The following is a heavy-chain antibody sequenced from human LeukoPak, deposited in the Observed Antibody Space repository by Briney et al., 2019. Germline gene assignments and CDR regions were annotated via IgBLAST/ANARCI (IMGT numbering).Heavy chain of an antibody. J-gene: IGHJ4*02. D-gene: IGHD2-8*01. CDR1: GYTFTNFA. V-gene: IGHV1-3*01. CDR3: AKDVMGTFDY. Sequence: ASVKVSCKASGYTFTNFAIHWIRQAPGQRLEWMAWVTPGDGNTRYSQKFQGRVTFTSDTSASTTYMELISLRSEDTAVYYCAKDVMGTFDYWGQGTLVTVSS. CDR2: VTPGDGNT.